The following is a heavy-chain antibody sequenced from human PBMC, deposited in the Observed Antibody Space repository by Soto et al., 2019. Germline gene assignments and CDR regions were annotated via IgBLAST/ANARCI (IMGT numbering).Heavy chain of an antibody. J-gene: IGHJ4*02. D-gene: IGHD3-9*01. CDR2: IIPIFGTA. CDR3: ARQKGHDILTGYPEYYFDY. Sequence: QVQLVQSGAEVKKPGSSVKVSCKASGGTFSSYAISWVRQAPGQGLEWMGGIIPIFGTANYAQKCQGRVTITADESTITAYMELSSLRSEDTAVYYCARQKGHDILTGYPEYYFDYWGQGTLVTVSS. CDR1: GGTFSSYA. V-gene: IGHV1-69*01.